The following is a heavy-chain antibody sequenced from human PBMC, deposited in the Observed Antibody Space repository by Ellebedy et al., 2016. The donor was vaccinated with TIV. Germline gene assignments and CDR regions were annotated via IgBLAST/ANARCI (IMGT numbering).Heavy chain of an antibody. CDR3: AKNKQQLVVSYFDY. D-gene: IGHD6-13*01. CDR1: RFTFSNYA. CDR2: ISNSGGST. J-gene: IGHJ4*02. Sequence: GESLKISCAASRFTFSNYAMSWVRQAPGKGLEWVSTISNSGGSTYYADSVKGRFTISRDNSKNTLYLQMNSLRAEDTAVYYCAKNKQQLVVSYFDYWGQGTLVTVSS. V-gene: IGHV3-23*01.